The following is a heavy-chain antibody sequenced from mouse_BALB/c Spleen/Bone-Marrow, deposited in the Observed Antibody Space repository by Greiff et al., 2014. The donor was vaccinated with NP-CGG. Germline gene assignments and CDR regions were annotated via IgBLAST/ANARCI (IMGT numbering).Heavy chain of an antibody. V-gene: IGHV14-3*02. CDR2: IDPANGNT. CDR3: ASYVYGYYFDY. Sequence: VQLKEFGAELVKPGASVKLSCTASGFNIKDTYMHWVKQRPEQGLEWIGRIDPANGNTKYDPKFQGKATITADTSSNTAYLQLSSLTSEDTAVYYCASYVYGYYFDYWGQGTTLTVSS. D-gene: IGHD2-2*01. J-gene: IGHJ2*01. CDR1: GFNIKDTY.